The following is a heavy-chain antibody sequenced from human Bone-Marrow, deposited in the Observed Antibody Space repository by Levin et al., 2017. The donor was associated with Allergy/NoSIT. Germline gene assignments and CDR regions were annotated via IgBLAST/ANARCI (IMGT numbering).Heavy chain of an antibody. CDR2: IFSGGST. Sequence: GESLKISCAASGFTVSSNYMSWVRQAPGKGLEWVSVIFSGGSTYYADSVKGRFTISRDNSKNTLYLQMNSLRAEDTAVYYCARDRGARDFDYWGQGTLVTVSS. V-gene: IGHV3-53*01. CDR3: ARDRGARDFDY. CDR1: GFTVSSNY. J-gene: IGHJ4*02. D-gene: IGHD3-10*01.